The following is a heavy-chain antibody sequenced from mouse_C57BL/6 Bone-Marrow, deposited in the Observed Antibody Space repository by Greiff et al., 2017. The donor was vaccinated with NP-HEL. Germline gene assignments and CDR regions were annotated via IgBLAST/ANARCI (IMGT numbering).Heavy chain of an antibody. J-gene: IGHJ2*01. Sequence: EVKLVESGGGLVKPGGSLKLSCAASGFTFSSYAMSWVRQTPEKRLEWVATISDGGSYTYYPDNVKGRFTISRDNAKNNLYLQMSHLKSEDTAMYFCAREGIFYEYDEGGFDYWGQGTTLTVSS. D-gene: IGHD2-4*01. CDR1: GFTFSSYA. V-gene: IGHV5-4*01. CDR2: ISDGGSYT. CDR3: AREGIFYEYDEGGFDY.